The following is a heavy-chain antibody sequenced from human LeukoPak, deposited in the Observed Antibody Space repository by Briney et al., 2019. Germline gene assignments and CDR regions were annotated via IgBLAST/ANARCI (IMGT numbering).Heavy chain of an antibody. D-gene: IGHD3-16*01. Sequence: PGRSLRLSCAASGFTFTTYGFHWVRQAPGKGLEWVALMSYDGSKQYYADSVQGRFTISRDNSKRTVDLQMNSLRADDTAMYYCVRDAFLVAFDIWGQGTMVTVYS. J-gene: IGHJ3*02. V-gene: IGHV3-33*01. CDR3: VRDAFLVAFDI. CDR2: MSYDGSKQ. CDR1: GFTFTTYG.